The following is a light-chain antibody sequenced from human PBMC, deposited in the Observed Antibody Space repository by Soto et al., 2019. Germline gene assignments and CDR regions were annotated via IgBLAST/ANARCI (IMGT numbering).Light chain of an antibody. CDR1: QGISSY. J-gene: IGKJ5*01. CDR2: AAS. V-gene: IGKV1-8*01. CDR3: QQYYSTPPIT. Sequence: AVRMTQSPSSFSASTGDRVTITCRASQGISSYLAWYQQKPGKAPKLLIYAASTLQSGVPSRFSGSGSGTDFTLTISCLQSEDFATYYCQQYYSTPPITFGQRTRLEI.